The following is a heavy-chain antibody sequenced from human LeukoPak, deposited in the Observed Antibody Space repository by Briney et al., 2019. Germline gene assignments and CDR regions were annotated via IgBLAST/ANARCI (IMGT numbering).Heavy chain of an antibody. CDR2: IYYSGST. J-gene: IGHJ6*02. D-gene: IGHD3-22*01. Sequence: SETLSLTCTVSGGSISSSSYYWGWIRQPPGKGLEWIGSIYYSGSTYYNPSLKSRVTISVDTSKNQFSLKLSSVTAAGTAVYYCAITSSGSQYYYGMDVWGQGTTVTVSS. CDR3: AITSSGSQYYYGMDV. V-gene: IGHV4-39*01. CDR1: GGSISSSSYY.